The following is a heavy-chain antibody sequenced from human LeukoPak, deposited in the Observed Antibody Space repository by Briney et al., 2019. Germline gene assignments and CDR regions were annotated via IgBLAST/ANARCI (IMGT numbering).Heavy chain of an antibody. J-gene: IGHJ4*02. CDR2: INHNAETI. V-gene: IGHV3-48*02. CDR1: GFPFSDYV. Sequence: GGSLRLSCAASGFPFSDYVMSWGRQAPGEGVEWIAYINHNAETIYYADSVKGRFTISRDNDKNSLSLQMNSLRDEDTAVYYCAKGNDLRGQGTLVTVSS. CDR3: AKGNDL. D-gene: IGHD1-1*01.